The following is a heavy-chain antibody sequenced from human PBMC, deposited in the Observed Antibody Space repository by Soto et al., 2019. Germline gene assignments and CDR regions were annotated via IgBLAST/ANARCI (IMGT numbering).Heavy chain of an antibody. CDR3: AKVGFIVVVVAANNWFDP. Sequence: EVQLLESGGGLVQPGGSLRLSCAASGFTCSSDAMSWVRQAPGKGLEWVSAISGSGGSTYYADSVKGRFTISRDNSKNTLYLQMNILRAEDTAVYYCAKVGFIVVVVAANNWFDPWGQGTLVTVSS. J-gene: IGHJ5*02. V-gene: IGHV3-23*01. CDR1: GFTCSSDA. CDR2: ISGSGGST. D-gene: IGHD2-15*01.